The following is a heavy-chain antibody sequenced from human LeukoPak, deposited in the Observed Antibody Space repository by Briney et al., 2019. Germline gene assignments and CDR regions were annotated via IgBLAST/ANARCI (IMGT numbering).Heavy chain of an antibody. Sequence: ASVKISCKASGYTFTSYDINWVRQATGQGLEWMGWMNPNSGNTGYAQKFQGRVTITRNTSISTAYMELSSLRSVDTAVYYCAREPRGAIRRYDYWGQGTLVTVSS. J-gene: IGHJ4*02. CDR1: GYTFTSYD. D-gene: IGHD2-2*02. CDR2: MNPNSGNT. V-gene: IGHV1-8*03. CDR3: AREPRGAIRRYDY.